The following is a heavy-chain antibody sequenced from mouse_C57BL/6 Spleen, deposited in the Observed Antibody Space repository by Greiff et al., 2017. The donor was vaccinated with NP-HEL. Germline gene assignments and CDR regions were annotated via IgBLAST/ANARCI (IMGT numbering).Heavy chain of an antibody. J-gene: IGHJ2*01. V-gene: IGHV1-59*01. CDR3: ARWPTGSFDY. CDR2: IDPSDSYT. Sequence: VQLQQPGAELVRPGTSVKLSCKASGYTFTSYWMHWVKQRPGQGLEWIGVIDPSDSYTNYNQKFKGKATLTVDTSSSTAYMQLSSLTSEDSAVYYCARWPTGSFDYWGQGTTLTVSS. CDR1: GYTFTSYW. D-gene: IGHD2-14*01.